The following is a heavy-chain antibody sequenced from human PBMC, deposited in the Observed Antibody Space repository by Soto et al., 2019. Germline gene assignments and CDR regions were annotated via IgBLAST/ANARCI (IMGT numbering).Heavy chain of an antibody. Sequence: GESLKISCKGSGYSFTSYWIGWVRQMPGKGLEWMGIIYPGDSDTRYSPSLQGQVTISADKSISTAYLQWSSLKASDTAMYYCARHSGSGSYDPYYYYYYMDVWGKGTTVTVSS. CDR1: GYSFTSYW. V-gene: IGHV5-51*01. CDR2: IYPGDSDT. CDR3: ARHSGSGSYDPYYYYYYMDV. J-gene: IGHJ6*03. D-gene: IGHD3-10*01.